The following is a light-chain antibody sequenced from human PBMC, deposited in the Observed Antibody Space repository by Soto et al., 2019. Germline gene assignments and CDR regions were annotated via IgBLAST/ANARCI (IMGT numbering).Light chain of an antibody. CDR2: GAS. CDR3: QQYGSSPFT. J-gene: IGKJ4*01. V-gene: IGKV3-20*01. Sequence: EIVLTQSPGTLSLSPGERATISCRASQSVSSSYLAWYQQKPGQAPRLLIDGASSRATGIADRFSGSGSGKDFTLTISRLEPEDFAGYYGQQYGSSPFTFGGGTKVEIK. CDR1: QSVSSSY.